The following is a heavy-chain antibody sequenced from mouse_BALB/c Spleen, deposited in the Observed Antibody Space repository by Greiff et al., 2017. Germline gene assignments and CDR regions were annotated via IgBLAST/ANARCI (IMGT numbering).Heavy chain of an antibody. Sequence: LKQPGAELVKPGASVKLSCKASGYTFTSYWMHWVKQRPGQGLEWIGEINPSNGRTNYNEKFKSKATLTVDKSSSTAYMQLSSLTSEDSAVYYCARKDRYYAMDYWGQGTSVTVSS. CDR2: INPSNGRT. V-gene: IGHV1S81*02. CDR1: GYTFTSYW. J-gene: IGHJ4*01. CDR3: ARKDRYYAMDY.